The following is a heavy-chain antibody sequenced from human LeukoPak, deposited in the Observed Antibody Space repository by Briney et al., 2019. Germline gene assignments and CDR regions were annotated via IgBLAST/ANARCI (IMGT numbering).Heavy chain of an antibody. D-gene: IGHD3-10*01. Sequence: SETLSLTCTVSGGSISSSSYYWGWLRQPPGKGLEWIGSIYYSGSTYYNPSLKSRVTISVDTSKNQFSLKLSSVTAADTAVYYCARPTLIKYGSGSYFDYWGQGTLVTVSS. J-gene: IGHJ4*02. CDR1: GGSISSSSYY. V-gene: IGHV4-39*01. CDR2: IYYSGST. CDR3: ARPTLIKYGSGSYFDY.